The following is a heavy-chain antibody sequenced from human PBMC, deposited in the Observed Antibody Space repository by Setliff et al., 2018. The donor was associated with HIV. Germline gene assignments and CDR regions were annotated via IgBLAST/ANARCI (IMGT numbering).Heavy chain of an antibody. D-gene: IGHD1-1*01. CDR3: AKDYGDGHNWGAFDI. CDR2: ITWNSGTI. CDR1: GLIFSSYA. Sequence: HPGGSLRLSCAASGLIFSSYAMHWGRQVPGKGPEWVSGITWNSGTIAYADSVKGRFTISRDNAKKYVYLQMNSLRVEDTALYFCAKDYGDGHNWGAFDIWGQGTMVTVSS. J-gene: IGHJ3*02. V-gene: IGHV3-9*01.